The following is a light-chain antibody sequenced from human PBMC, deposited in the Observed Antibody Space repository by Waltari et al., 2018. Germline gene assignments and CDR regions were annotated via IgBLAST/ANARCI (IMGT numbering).Light chain of an antibody. V-gene: IGLV1-51*01. Sequence: QSVLTQPPSVSAAPGQKVTIPCSGSNSTIGNNYVSWYRQPPGTAPKLLIFDNNKRPSGIPDRVSGSKSGTSATLGITGLQTGDEADYYCGTWDASLSVVVFGGGTKLTVL. CDR3: GTWDASLSVVV. CDR2: DNN. J-gene: IGLJ2*01. CDR1: NSTIGNNY.